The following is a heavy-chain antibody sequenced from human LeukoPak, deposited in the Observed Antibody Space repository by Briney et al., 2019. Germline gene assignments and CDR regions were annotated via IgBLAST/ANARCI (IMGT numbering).Heavy chain of an antibody. J-gene: IGHJ4*02. CDR3: AKSPHENYFDY. CDR2: ISYDGSNK. V-gene: IGHV3-30*18. CDR1: GFTFSSYG. Sequence: PGGSLRLSCAASGFTFSSYGMHWVRQAPGKGLEWVAVISYDGSNKYYADSVKGRFTISRDNSKNTLYLQMNSLRAEDTAVYYCAKSPHENYFDYRGQGTLVTVSS.